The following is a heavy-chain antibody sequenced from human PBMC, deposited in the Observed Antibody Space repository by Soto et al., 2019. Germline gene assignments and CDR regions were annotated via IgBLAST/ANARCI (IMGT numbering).Heavy chain of an antibody. V-gene: IGHV4-31*03. CDR1: GGSISSGGYY. Sequence: QVQLQESGPGLVKPSQTLSLTCTVSGGSISSGGYYWSWIRQHPGKGLEWIGYIYYSGSTYYNPSRKSRVTRSVDTSKNQFSLNLSSVTAADTAVDYCARSSTSANYFDYWAQGTLATVSS. CDR2: IYYSGST. CDR3: ARSSTSANYFDY. J-gene: IGHJ4*02. D-gene: IGHD2-2*01.